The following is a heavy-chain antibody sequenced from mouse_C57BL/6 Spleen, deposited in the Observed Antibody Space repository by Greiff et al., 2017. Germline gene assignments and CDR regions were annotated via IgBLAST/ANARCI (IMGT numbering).Heavy chain of an antibody. V-gene: IGHV1-15*01. Sequence: QVHVKQSGAELVRPGASVTLSCKASGYTFTDYEMHWVKQTPVHGLEWIGAIDPETGGTAYNQKFKGKAILTADKSSSTAYMELRSLTSEDSAVYYCTSGVGVDYWGQGTTLTVSS. CDR3: TSGVGVDY. D-gene: IGHD1-1*02. J-gene: IGHJ2*01. CDR2: IDPETGGT. CDR1: GYTFTDYE.